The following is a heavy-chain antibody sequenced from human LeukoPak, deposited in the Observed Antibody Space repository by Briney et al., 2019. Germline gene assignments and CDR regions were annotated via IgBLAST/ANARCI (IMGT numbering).Heavy chain of an antibody. Sequence: GGSLRLSCAASGFTVSSNYMSWVRRAPGKGLEWVSVIYSGGSTYYADSVKGRFTISRHNSKNTLYLQMNGLRAEDTAVYYCAREQQLVRGAFDIWGQGTMVTVSS. CDR3: AREQQLVRGAFDI. D-gene: IGHD6-13*01. CDR2: IYSGGST. J-gene: IGHJ3*02. V-gene: IGHV3-53*04. CDR1: GFTVSSNY.